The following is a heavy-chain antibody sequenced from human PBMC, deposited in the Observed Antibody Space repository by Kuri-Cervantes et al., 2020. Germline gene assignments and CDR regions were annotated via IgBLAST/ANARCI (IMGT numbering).Heavy chain of an antibody. D-gene: IGHD2-15*01. CDR1: GFTFSDYY. J-gene: IGHJ4*02. V-gene: IGHV3-74*01. Sequence: GESLKISCAASGFTFSDYYMSWIRQAPGKGLVWVSRINSDGSSTSYADSVKGRFTISRDNAKNTLYLQMNSMRAEDTAVFYCARDDMNDYWGQGTLVTVSS. CDR2: INSDGSST. CDR3: ARDDMNDY.